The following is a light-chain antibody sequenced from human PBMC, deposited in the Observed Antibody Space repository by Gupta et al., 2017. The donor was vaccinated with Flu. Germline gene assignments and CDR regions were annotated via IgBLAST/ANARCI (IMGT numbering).Light chain of an antibody. CDR1: DIATKS. Sequence: TGGGTDIATKSVHWYQQRPGPDPVRFVVDDSDRPSGIPERFAGSNSGRIATRTITRVEAGDEADDDCQVQARLNERGVFGGGTKLTVL. CDR3: QVQARLNERGV. V-gene: IGLV3-21*02. J-gene: IGLJ3*02. CDR2: DDS.